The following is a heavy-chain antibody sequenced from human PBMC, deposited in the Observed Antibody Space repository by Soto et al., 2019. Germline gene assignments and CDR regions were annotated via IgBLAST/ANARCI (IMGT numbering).Heavy chain of an antibody. D-gene: IGHD3-10*01. Sequence: QITLEESGPTLVKPTQTLTLTCTFSGISLSTSALGVGWIRQPPGKALEWLALIYWDDDQRYSPSLKSRLTIPQDTSKKQVVLTMTNMDPVDTATYYCVSLRGGSYFDYWGQGTLVTVSS. CDR3: VSLRGGSYFDY. CDR2: IYWDDDQ. V-gene: IGHV2-5*02. J-gene: IGHJ4*02. CDR1: GISLSTSALG.